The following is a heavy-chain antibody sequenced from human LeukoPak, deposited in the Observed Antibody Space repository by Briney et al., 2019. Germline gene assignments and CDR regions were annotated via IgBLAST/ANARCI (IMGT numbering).Heavy chain of an antibody. J-gene: IGHJ2*01. CDR2: INHSGST. V-gene: IGHV4-34*01. Sequence: SETLSLTCAVYGGSFSGYYWSWIRQPPGKGLEWIGEINHSGSTNYNPSLKSRVTISVDTSKNQFSLKLSSVTAADTAVYYCARDPYYDRSGYYYIFSYFDLWGRGTLVTVSS. CDR1: GGSFSGYY. D-gene: IGHD3-22*01. CDR3: ARDPYYDRSGYYYIFSYFDL.